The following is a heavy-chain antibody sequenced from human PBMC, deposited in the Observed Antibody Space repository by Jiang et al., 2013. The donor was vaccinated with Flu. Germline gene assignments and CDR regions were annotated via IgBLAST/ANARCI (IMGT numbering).Heavy chain of an antibody. CDR2: ISNSSNYI. J-gene: IGHJ6*04. V-gene: IGHV3-21*01. D-gene: IGHD3-16*01. Sequence: VQLLESGGGLVKPGGSLRLACAASGFTFSSYSMNWVRQAPGKGLEWVSGISNSSNYIYYADSVKGRFTISRDNAKNSLYLQMKSLRAEDTAVYYCARRGIMDVWGKGTTVTVSS. CDR3: ARRGIMDV. CDR1: GFTFSSYS.